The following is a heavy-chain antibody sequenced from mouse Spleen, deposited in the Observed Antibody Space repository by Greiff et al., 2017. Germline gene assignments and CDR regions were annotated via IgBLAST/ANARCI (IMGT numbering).Heavy chain of an antibody. D-gene: IGHD2-5*01. CDR1: GFTFSDFY. CDR3: ARDAGYSNYPFAY. CDR2: SRNKANDYTT. J-gene: IGHJ3*01. V-gene: IGHV7-1*01. Sequence: EVMLVESGGGLVQAGRSLRLSCATSGFTFSDFYMEWVRQAPGKGLEWIAASRNKANDYTTEYSASVKGRFIVSRDTSQSILYLQMNALRAEDTAIYYCARDAGYSNYPFAYWGQGTLVTVSA.